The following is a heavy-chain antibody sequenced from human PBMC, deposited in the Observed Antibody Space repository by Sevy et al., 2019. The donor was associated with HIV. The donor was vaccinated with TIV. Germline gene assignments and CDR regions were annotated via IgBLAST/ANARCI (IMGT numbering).Heavy chain of an antibody. D-gene: IGHD3-10*01. CDR3: ARLHGSGSYYNSNFDY. Sequence: ESLKISCKGSGYSFTSYWIGWVRQMPGKGLEWMGIIYPGDSDTRYSPSFQGQVTISADKSISTAYLQWSSLKASDTAMYYCARLHGSGSYYNSNFDYWGQGTLVTVSS. V-gene: IGHV5-51*01. CDR2: IYPGDSDT. CDR1: GYSFTSYW. J-gene: IGHJ4*02.